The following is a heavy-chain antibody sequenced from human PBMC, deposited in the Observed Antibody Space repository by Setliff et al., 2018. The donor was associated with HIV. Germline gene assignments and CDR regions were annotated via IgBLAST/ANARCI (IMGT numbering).Heavy chain of an antibody. D-gene: IGHD3-10*01. CDR1: GFTFSNYG. V-gene: IGHV3-48*01. CDR3: ARRIDNSGSFPDKNWFDT. Sequence: GGSLRLSCAASGFTFSNYGMSWIRQAPGNGLEWISYITSTGSTIFYADSVKGRFTISRDNDKNSVHLQMTSLRAEDTAVYYCARRIDNSGSFPDKNWFDTWGQGSLVTVSS. CDR2: ITSTGSTI. J-gene: IGHJ5*02.